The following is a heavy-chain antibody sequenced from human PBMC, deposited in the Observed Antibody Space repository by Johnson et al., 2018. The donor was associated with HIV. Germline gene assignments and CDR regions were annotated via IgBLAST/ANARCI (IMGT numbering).Heavy chain of an antibody. CDR3: AREETTAPAAFDI. V-gene: IGHV3-66*02. D-gene: IGHD4-17*01. CDR1: GFTVSSNY. J-gene: IGHJ3*02. Sequence: VQLVESGGGLVQPGGSLRLSCAASGFTVSSNYMSWVRQAPGKGLEWVSVIYSGGSTYYADSVKGRFTISRDNSKNTLYLQMGNLRADDMAVYYCAREETTAPAAFDIWGQGTMVT. CDR2: IYSGGST.